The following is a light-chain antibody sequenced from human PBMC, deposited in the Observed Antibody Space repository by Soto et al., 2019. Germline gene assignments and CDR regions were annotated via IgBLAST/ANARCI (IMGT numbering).Light chain of an antibody. CDR1: SSNIGNNY. J-gene: IGLJ1*01. CDR3: GTWDSSLRGV. CDR2: ENN. V-gene: IGLV1-51*02. Sequence: QSVLTQPPSVSAAPGQKVTISCSGSSSNIGNNYVSWYQQLPGTAPKLLIYENNKRPSGIPDRFSGSKSGTSATLSITGLQTGDEADYYCGTWDSSLRGVFGTGTKLTVL.